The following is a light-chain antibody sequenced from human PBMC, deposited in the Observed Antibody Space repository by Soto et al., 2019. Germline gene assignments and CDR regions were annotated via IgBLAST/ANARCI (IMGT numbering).Light chain of an antibody. CDR1: NSDLGTYNI. J-gene: IGLJ1*01. V-gene: IGLV2-23*02. Sequence: QSVLTQPASLSGSPGQSITISCTGTNSDLGTYNIVSWYQQHPGKAPKTIIYEVTKRPSGVSKRFSGSKSGNTASLTISGLQEEDEADYSFCSHVGSNIAYVFVNGNKVTV. CDR2: EVT. CDR3: CSHVGSNIAYV.